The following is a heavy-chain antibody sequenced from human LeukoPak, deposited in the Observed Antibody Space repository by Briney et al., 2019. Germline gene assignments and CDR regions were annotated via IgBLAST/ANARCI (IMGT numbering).Heavy chain of an antibody. J-gene: IGHJ4*02. D-gene: IGHD3-10*01. CDR1: GFTFNNVW. CDR2: IYYSGST. Sequence: GSLRLSCAASGFTFNNVWMSWIRQPPGKGLEWIGYIYYSGSTNYNPSLKSRVTISVDTSKNQFSLKLSSVTAADTAVYYCARGPPSLRGVFDYWGQGTLVTVSS. V-gene: IGHV4-59*08. CDR3: ARGPPSLRGVFDY.